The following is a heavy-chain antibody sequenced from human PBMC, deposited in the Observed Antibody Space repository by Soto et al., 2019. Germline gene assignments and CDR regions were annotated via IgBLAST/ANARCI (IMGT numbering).Heavy chain of an antibody. CDR2: IGSTGTTT. Sequence: QLLGSGGGLVQPGGSLRLSCEASGFTFNIYAMTWVRQAPGKGLEWVSNIGSTGTTTYYADSVKGRFAISRDNSKSTLYLQMNSLRAEATAVYYCATVARYDDFDVWGQGTMVTVSS. CDR1: GFTFNIYA. V-gene: IGHV3-23*01. D-gene: IGHD3-9*01. J-gene: IGHJ3*01. CDR3: ATVARYDDFDV.